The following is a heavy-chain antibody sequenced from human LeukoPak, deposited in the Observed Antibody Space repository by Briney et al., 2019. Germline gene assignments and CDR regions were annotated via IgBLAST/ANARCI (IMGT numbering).Heavy chain of an antibody. V-gene: IGHV3-23*01. CDR2: ISGSGGST. Sequence: GGSLRLSCATSGFTFSSYAMSWVRQAPGKGLEWVSVISGSGGSTYYADSVKGRFTISRDNSKNTLYLQMNSLRAEDTAVYYCAKDGILRYFDWSLYFDYWGQGTLVTVSS. CDR1: GFTFSSYA. D-gene: IGHD3-9*01. CDR3: AKDGILRYFDWSLYFDY. J-gene: IGHJ4*02.